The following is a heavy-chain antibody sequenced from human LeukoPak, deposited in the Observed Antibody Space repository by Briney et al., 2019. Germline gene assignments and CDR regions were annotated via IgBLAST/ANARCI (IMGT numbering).Heavy chain of an antibody. CDR2: IKQDGSEK. CDR3: ARDCSGGSCYEIKFDY. Sequence: PGGSLRLSCAASGFTFSSYEMNWVRQAPGKGLEWVANIKQDGSEKYYVHSVKGRFTISRDNAKNSLYLQMNSLRAEDTAVYYCARDCSGGSCYEIKFDYWGQGTLVTVSS. D-gene: IGHD2-15*01. J-gene: IGHJ4*02. V-gene: IGHV3-7*01. CDR1: GFTFSSYE.